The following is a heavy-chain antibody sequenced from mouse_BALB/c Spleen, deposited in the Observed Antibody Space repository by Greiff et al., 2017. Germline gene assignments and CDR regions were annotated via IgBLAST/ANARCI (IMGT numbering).Heavy chain of an antibody. Sequence: EVNVVESGGGLVQPGGSLKLSCAASGFTFSSYTMSWVRQTPEKRLEWVAYISNGGGSTYYPDTVKGRFTISRDNAKNTLYLQMSSLKSEDTAMYYCARQTGWFAYWGQGTLVTVSA. CDR1: GFTFSSYT. V-gene: IGHV5-12-2*01. J-gene: IGHJ3*01. CDR2: ISNGGGST. CDR3: ARQTGWFAY.